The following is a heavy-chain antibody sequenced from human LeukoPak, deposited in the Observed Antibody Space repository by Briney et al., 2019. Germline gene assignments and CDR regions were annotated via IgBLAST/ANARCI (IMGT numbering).Heavy chain of an antibody. D-gene: IGHD1-7*01. CDR2: VSGSGGST. Sequence: PGGSLRLSCAAPGFTFSSHAMSWVRQAPGKGLEWVSGVSGSGGSTYYADSVKGRFTISSDNSKNTLYLQMNSLRAEDTAVYYCAKRVTGTTNYFDYWGQGTLVTVSS. CDR1: GFTFSSHA. V-gene: IGHV3-23*01. J-gene: IGHJ4*02. CDR3: AKRVTGTTNYFDY.